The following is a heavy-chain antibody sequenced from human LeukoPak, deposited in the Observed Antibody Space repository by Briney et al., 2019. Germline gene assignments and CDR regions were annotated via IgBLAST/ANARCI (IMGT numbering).Heavy chain of an antibody. CDR1: GFTFTDHY. CDR3: VREGEGPLAKDFDY. Sequence: ASVKVSCKSSGFTFTDHYIHWVRQGPGQGLEWMGYIGPHSTFTSSPQEFQGRVTMTRDASMSTAYMELTRLTSDDTAVYYCVREGEGPLAKDFDYWGQGTLVTVSS. V-gene: IGHV1-2*02. CDR2: IGPHSTFT. D-gene: IGHD2-21*01. J-gene: IGHJ4*02.